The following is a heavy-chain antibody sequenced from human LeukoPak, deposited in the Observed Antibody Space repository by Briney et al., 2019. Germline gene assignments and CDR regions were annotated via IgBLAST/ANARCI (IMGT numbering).Heavy chain of an antibody. CDR3: ARDSYGSGSYFRN. D-gene: IGHD3-10*01. CDR2: IYYSGST. Sequence: SETLSLTCTVSGGSISSYYWSWIRQPPGKGLEWIGYIYYSGSTNYNPSLKSRVTISVDTSKNQFSLKLSSVTAADTAVYYCARDSYGSGSYFRNWGQGTLVTVSS. CDR1: GGSISSYY. V-gene: IGHV4-59*01. J-gene: IGHJ4*02.